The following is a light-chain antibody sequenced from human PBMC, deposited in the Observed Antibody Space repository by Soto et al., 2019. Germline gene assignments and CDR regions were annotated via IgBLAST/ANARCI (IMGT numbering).Light chain of an antibody. Sequence: IVVTQSPATLSVSPGERVTLSCRASQGVGSNLAWYQQRPGQAPRLLIYDASTRATGIPDRFSGSGSGTDFTLTISSLQSEDFATYYCQQYNSYSRTFGQGTKVEIK. CDR1: QGVGSN. V-gene: IGKV3-15*01. CDR3: QQYNSYSRT. J-gene: IGKJ1*01. CDR2: DAS.